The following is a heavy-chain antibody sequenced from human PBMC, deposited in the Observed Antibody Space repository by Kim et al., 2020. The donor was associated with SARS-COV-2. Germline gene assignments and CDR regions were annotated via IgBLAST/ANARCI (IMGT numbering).Heavy chain of an antibody. CDR1: GFTFSSYS. CDR2: ISSSSSYI. D-gene: IGHD6-19*01. V-gene: IGHV3-21*01. Sequence: GGSLRLSCAASGFTFSSYSMNWVRQAPGKGLEWVSSISSSSSYIYYADSVKGRFTISRDNAKNSLYLQMNSLRAEDTAVYYCARDGWGAYSSGATAFDIWGQGTMVTVSS. CDR3: ARDGWGAYSSGATAFDI. J-gene: IGHJ3*02.